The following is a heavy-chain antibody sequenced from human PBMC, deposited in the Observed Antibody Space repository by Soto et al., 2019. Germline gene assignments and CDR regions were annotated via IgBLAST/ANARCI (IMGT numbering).Heavy chain of an antibody. V-gene: IGHV4-34*01. Sequence: SETLSLTCAVYGGSFSGYYWSWIRQPPGKGLEWIGEINHSGSTNYNPSLKSRVTISVDTSKNQFSLKLSPVTAADTAVYYCARGRYDFWRGPYNWFDPWGQGTLVTVSS. D-gene: IGHD3-3*01. CDR1: GGSFSGYY. CDR3: ARGRYDFWRGPYNWFDP. CDR2: INHSGST. J-gene: IGHJ5*02.